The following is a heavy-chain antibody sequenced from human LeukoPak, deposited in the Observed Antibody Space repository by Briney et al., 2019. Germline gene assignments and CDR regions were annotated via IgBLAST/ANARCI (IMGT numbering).Heavy chain of an antibody. CDR2: ISWNSGSI. Sequence: GGSLRLSCAASGFTFDDYAMHWVRQAPGKGLEWVSRISWNSGSIGYADSVKGRFTISRDNAKNSLYLQMNSLRAEDTALYYCTKDYYYDSSGYYSDAFDIWGQGTMVTVSS. CDR1: GFTFDDYA. D-gene: IGHD3-22*01. V-gene: IGHV3-9*01. J-gene: IGHJ3*02. CDR3: TKDYYYDSSGYYSDAFDI.